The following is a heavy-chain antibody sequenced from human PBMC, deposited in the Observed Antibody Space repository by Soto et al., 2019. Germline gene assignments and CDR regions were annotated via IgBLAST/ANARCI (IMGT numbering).Heavy chain of an antibody. J-gene: IGHJ6*02. CDR3: GKYSGSYPVYNGMNV. V-gene: IGHV3-23*01. D-gene: IGHD1-26*01. Sequence: GGSLRLSCAASGFPFSTSAMNWVRQAPGKGLEWVSIISATSDAAYYAESVKGRFTSSRDNSKNTLYLQMNSLRPEDTAVYYCGKYSGSYPVYNGMNVWGQGTTVTVS. CDR1: GFPFSTSA. CDR2: ISATSDAA.